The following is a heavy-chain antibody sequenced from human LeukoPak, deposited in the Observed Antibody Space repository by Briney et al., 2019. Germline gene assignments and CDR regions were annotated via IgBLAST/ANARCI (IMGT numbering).Heavy chain of an antibody. CDR3: ARGGDIAAYDY. CDR1: GFTFSDYY. Sequence: GGSLRLSCAASGFTFSDYYMSWIRQAPGKGLEWVSSISSSSSCIYYADSVKGRFTISRDNAKNSLYLQMNSLRAEDTAVYYCARGGDIAAYDYWGQGTLVTVSS. V-gene: IGHV3-11*06. D-gene: IGHD6-13*01. CDR2: ISSSSSCI. J-gene: IGHJ4*02.